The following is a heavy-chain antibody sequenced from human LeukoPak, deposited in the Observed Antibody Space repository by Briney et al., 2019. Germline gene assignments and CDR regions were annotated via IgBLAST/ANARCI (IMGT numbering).Heavy chain of an antibody. CDR1: GGSISSSSYY. J-gene: IGHJ4*02. CDR3: ARDLGYCTNGVCHTRFDY. D-gene: IGHD2-8*01. V-gene: IGHV4-61*01. Sequence: PSETLSLTCTVSGGSISSSSYYWGWIRQPPGKALEWIGYIYYSGSTNYNPSLKSRVTISIDTSKNQFSLKLSSVTAADTAVYYCARDLGYCTNGVCHTRFDYWGQGTLVAVSS. CDR2: IYYSGST.